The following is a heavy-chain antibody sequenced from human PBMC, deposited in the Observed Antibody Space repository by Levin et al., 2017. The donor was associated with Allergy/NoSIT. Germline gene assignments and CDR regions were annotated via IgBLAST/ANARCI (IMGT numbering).Heavy chain of an antibody. D-gene: IGHD5-18*01. CDR1: GFTFSSYA. V-gene: IGHV3-30-3*01. J-gene: IGHJ4*02. CDR2: ISYDGNNK. Sequence: GGSLRLSCAASGFTFSSYAMHWVRQAPGKGLEWVAVISYDGNNKHYADSVKGRFTISRDNSKNTLYLQMDSLKAEDTAVYYCASGYSYGPLDYWGQGTLVTVSS. CDR3: ASGYSYGPLDY.